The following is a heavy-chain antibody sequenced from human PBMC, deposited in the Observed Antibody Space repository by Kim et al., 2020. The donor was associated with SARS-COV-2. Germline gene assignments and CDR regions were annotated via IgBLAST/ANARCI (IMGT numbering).Heavy chain of an antibody. V-gene: IGHV1-3*01. CDR3: ARGLLNQLLFLAVAVTFDY. CDR1: GYTFTSYS. CDR2: INAGTGYT. D-gene: IGHD6-19*01. J-gene: IGHJ4*02. Sequence: ASVKVSCKASGYTFTSYSLHWVRQAPGERLEWMGWINAGTGYTKYSQQFQGRVTITRDTSASKAYILLSSQRSEDTAVYYCARGLLNQLLFLAVAVTFDYRGQGALVTLSP.